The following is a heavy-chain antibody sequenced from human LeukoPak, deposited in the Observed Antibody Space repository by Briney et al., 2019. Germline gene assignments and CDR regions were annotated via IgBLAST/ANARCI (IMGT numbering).Heavy chain of an antibody. D-gene: IGHD6-19*01. CDR3: ARANPGRMAVAGTTPFYYFDY. CDR1: GGSISSYY. V-gene: IGHV4-4*07. J-gene: IGHJ4*02. CDR2: IYTSGST. Sequence: PSETLSLTCTVSGGSISSYYWSWIRQPAGKGLEWIGRIYTSGSTNYNPSLKSRVTMSVDTSKNQFSLKLSSVTAADTAVYYCARANPGRMAVAGTTPFYYFDYWGQGTLVTVSS.